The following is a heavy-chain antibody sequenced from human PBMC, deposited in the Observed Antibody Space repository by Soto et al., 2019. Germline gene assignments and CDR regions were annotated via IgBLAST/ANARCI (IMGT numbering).Heavy chain of an antibody. CDR1: GFTFSSYW. D-gene: IGHD1-26*01. CDR3: ASSTYYRELWDY. V-gene: IGHV3-74*01. J-gene: IGHJ4*02. Sequence: EVQLVESGGGLVQPGGSLRLSCAASGFTFSSYWMHWVRQAPGKGLVWVSRINSDGSSTSYADSVKGRFTISRDNAKNTLYLQMNSLRAEDTAVYYCASSTYYRELWDYWGQGTLVTVSS. CDR2: INSDGSST.